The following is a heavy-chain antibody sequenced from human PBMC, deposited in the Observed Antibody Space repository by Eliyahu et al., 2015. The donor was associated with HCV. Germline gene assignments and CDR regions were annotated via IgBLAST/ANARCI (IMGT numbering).Heavy chain of an antibody. CDR2: INANSGVR. CDR1: AHTFSDHY. J-gene: IGHJ4*02. Sequence: QVQLVQSGAEVKKPGASVKVSCKASAHTFSDHYLHWVRHPPGQGLEWMGYINANSGVRDYLRKFQDRVTMTWDTSITTGYMELNRLRSDDTAVYFCAFDPGLADTLDFWGQGTLVTVSS. D-gene: IGHD3-9*01. CDR3: AFDPGLADTLDF. V-gene: IGHV1-2*02.